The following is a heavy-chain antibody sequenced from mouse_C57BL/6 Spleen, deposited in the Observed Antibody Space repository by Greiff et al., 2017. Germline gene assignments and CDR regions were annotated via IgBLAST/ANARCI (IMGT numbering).Heavy chain of an antibody. J-gene: IGHJ4*01. CDR3: ARPDAMDY. Sequence: EVQRVESGGGLVKPGGSLKLSCAASGFTFSSYTMSWVRQTPEKRLEWVATISGGGGNTYYPDSVKGRFTISSDNAKNTLYLQMSSLRSEDTALYYCARPDAMDYWGQGTSVTVSS. CDR2: ISGGGGNT. CDR1: GFTFSSYT. V-gene: IGHV5-9*01.